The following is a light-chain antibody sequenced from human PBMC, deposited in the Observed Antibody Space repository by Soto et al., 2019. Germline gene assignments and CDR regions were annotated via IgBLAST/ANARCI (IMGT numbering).Light chain of an antibody. CDR1: EGISSW. J-gene: IGKJ2*01. CDR2: DAS. Sequence: DIQMTQSPSTLSASVGDRVTITCRANEGISSWLAWYQQKPGRAPKLLIYDASRLESGVPSRFSGSGSGTEFTLTISSLQPDDFATDYCQQYITYPYTFGQGTKVAIK. CDR3: QQYITYPYT. V-gene: IGKV1-5*01.